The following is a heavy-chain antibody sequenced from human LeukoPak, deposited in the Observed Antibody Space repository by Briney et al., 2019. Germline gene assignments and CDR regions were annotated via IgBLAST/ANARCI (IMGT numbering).Heavy chain of an antibody. CDR1: GGSISSSSYY. Sequence: SETLSLTCTVSGGSISSSSYYWGWIRQPPGKGLEWIGSIYYSGSTYYNPSLESRVTISVDTSKNQFSLKLSSVTAADTAVYYCARADSSSWYTWFDPWGQGTLVTVSS. CDR3: ARADSSSWYTWFDP. J-gene: IGHJ5*02. D-gene: IGHD6-13*01. V-gene: IGHV4-39*07. CDR2: IYYSGST.